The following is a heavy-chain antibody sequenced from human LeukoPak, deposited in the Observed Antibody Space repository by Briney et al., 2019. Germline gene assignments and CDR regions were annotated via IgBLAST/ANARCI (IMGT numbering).Heavy chain of an antibody. CDR3: ERDSRRAHDG. J-gene: IGHJ4*02. V-gene: IGHV3-74*01. Sequence: PGRTLRLSCAASGFTFSNQWMTWVRHTQGTGPVWVSLIRADGSKTFYSDSAEVGFTISRDNANNTLYLQFNSLKGDDTAGYFCERDSRRAHDGGGQGTLVTVSS. CDR2: IRADGSKT. CDR1: GFTFSNQW.